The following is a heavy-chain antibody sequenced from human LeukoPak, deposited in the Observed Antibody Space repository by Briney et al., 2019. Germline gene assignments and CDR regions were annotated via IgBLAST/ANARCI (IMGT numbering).Heavy chain of an antibody. J-gene: IGHJ5*02. CDR2: IYYSGST. CDR3: ARGHDFWSGYKNWFDP. V-gene: IGHV4-59*01. Sequence: SETLSLTCTVFGGSISSYYWSWIRQPPGKGLEWIGYIYYSGSTNYNPSLKSRVTISVDTSKNQFSLKLSSVTAADTAVYYCARGHDFWSGYKNWFDPWGQGTLVTVSS. D-gene: IGHD3-3*01. CDR1: GGSISSYY.